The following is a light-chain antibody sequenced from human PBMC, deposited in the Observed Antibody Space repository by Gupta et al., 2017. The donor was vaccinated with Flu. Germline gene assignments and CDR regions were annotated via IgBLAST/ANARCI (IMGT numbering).Light chain of an antibody. CDR1: QIISSY. V-gene: IGKV1-39*01. CDR3: QQSHSTQLS. J-gene: IGKJ4*01. Sequence: GDRVTITCRASQIISSYLNWYQQKPGKAPKLLINTASTLQRGVPSRFSGSASGTDFTLTISSLQPEDSATYYCQQSHSTQLSFGGGTKVQIK. CDR2: TAS.